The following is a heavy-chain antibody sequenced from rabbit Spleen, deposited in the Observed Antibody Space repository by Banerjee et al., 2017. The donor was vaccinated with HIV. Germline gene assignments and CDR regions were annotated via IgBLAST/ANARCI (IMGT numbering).Heavy chain of an antibody. V-gene: IGHV1S47*01. J-gene: IGHJ4*01. Sequence: QEQLVESGGGLVQPEGSLTLTCKASGFDFSSNAMCWVRQAPGKGPEWIACIANGDGSTYYASWVNGRFTISRSTSLNTVTLQMTSLTAADTATYFCARNAGWTNSNLWGPGTLVTVS. CDR1: GFDFSSNA. D-gene: IGHD4-2*01. CDR2: IANGDGST. CDR3: ARNAGWTNSNL.